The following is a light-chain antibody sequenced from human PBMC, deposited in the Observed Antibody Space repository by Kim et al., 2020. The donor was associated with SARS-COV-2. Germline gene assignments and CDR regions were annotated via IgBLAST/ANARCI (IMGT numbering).Light chain of an antibody. CDR2: KAS. CDR1: HTITDW. CDR3: QEYNTYSPT. Sequence: SVGDRFTITCRASHTITDWLAWYQQKPGKAPKLLIYKASRLESGVPSRFSGSGSGTEFTLTISSLQPDDFATYYCQEYNTYSPTFGRGTKVDIK. V-gene: IGKV1-5*03. J-gene: IGKJ1*01.